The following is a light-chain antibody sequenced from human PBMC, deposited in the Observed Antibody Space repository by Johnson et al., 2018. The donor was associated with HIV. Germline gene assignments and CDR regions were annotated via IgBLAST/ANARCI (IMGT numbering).Light chain of an antibody. Sequence: QLVLTQPPSVSAAPGQKVTISCSGSSSNIGNNYVSWYQQLPGTAPKLLIYENNKPPSGIPDRFSGSKSGTSATLGITGLPTGDEADYYCGTWDSSLSARVFGTGTKVTVL. V-gene: IGLV1-51*02. CDR1: SSNIGNNY. CDR3: GTWDSSLSARV. CDR2: ENN. J-gene: IGLJ1*01.